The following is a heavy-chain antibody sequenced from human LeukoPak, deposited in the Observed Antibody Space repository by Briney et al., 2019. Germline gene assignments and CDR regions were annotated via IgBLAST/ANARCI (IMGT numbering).Heavy chain of an antibody. CDR3: VRRLLVGWFDP. Sequence: ASVKVSCKASGYTFTSYYMHWVRQAPGQGLEWMGIINPSGGSTSYAQKFQGRVTMTRDTSTSTVYMELSSLRSEDTAVYYCVRRLLVGWFDPWGQRTLVSVSS. CDR2: INPSGGST. J-gene: IGHJ5*02. CDR1: GYTFTSYY. V-gene: IGHV1-46*01. D-gene: IGHD2-8*02.